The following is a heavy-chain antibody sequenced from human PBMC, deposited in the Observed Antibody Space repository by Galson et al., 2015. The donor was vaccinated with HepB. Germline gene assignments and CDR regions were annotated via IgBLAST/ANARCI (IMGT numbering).Heavy chain of an antibody. J-gene: IGHJ4*02. CDR3: ARERIVVVPAADSFDY. CDR1: GFTFSSFW. V-gene: IGHV3-7*03. D-gene: IGHD2-2*01. CDR2: IKQDGSEK. Sequence: SLRLSCAASGFTFSSFWMSWVRQAPGKGLEWVANIKQDGSEKYYVDSVKGRFTISRDNAKSSLYLQMNSLRAEDTAVYFCARERIVVVPAADSFDYWGQGTLVTVSS.